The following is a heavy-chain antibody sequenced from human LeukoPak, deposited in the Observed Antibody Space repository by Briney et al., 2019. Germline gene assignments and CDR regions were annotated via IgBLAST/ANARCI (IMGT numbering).Heavy chain of an antibody. CDR1: GYTFTTYG. J-gene: IGHJ5*02. V-gene: IGHV1-18*01. CDR3: AAFVAAAGPSGNRENWFDP. CDR2: ISAYNGNT. Sequence: ASVKVSCKASGYTFTTYGISWVRQAPGHGLEWMGWISAYNGNTNYAQKLQGRVTMTTDTSTSTAYMELRSLRSDDTAVYYCAAFVAAAGPSGNRENWFDPWGQGTLVTVSS. D-gene: IGHD6-13*01.